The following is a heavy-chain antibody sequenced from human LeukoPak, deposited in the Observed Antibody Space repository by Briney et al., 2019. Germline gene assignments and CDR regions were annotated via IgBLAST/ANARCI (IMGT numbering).Heavy chain of an antibody. V-gene: IGHV1-2*04. CDR2: INPNSGGT. D-gene: IGHD1-26*01. CDR3: ATVGTVVGAINTPFDY. J-gene: IGHJ4*02. CDR1: GYTFTGYY. Sequence: ASVKVSCKASGYTFTGYYMHWVRQAPGQGLEWMGWINPNSGGTNYAQKFQDWVTLTRDTSISTAYMELSRLRSEDTAVYYCATVGTVVGAINTPFDYWGQGTLVTVSS.